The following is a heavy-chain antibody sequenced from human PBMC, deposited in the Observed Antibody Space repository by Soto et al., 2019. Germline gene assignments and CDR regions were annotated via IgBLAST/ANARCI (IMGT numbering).Heavy chain of an antibody. V-gene: IGHV1-69*04. CDR1: GGTFSTYT. J-gene: IGHJ5*02. D-gene: IGHD4-4*01. CDR3: AGDPDSHYNDSHASSYP. Sequence: SVKVSCKASGGTFSTYTITWVRQAPGQGLEWMGRIIPIIGIINYAQKFQGRVTISADKFTGTAYMELTGLRSDDTAVYYCAGDPDSHYNDSHASSYPWGQGTLVTVYS. CDR2: IIPIIGII.